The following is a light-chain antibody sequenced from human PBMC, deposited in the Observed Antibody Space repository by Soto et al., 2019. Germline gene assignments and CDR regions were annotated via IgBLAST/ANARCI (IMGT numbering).Light chain of an antibody. CDR2: DAS. V-gene: IGKV3-11*01. J-gene: IGKJ5*01. Sequence: EIVLTQSPATLSLSTGERATLSCGASQSVSSYLAWYQQKPGQAPRLLIYDASNRATGIPARFSGSGSVTDFTLTISSLEPEDFAVYYCQQRSKSITFGQGTRLEIK. CDR1: QSVSSY. CDR3: QQRSKSIT.